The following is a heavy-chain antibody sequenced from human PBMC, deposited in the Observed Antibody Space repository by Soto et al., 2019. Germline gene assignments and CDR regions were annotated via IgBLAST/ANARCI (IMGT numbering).Heavy chain of an antibody. CDR1: GFTFSSYG. D-gene: IGHD3-9*01. CDR2: IWYDGSNK. Sequence: QVQLVESGGGVVQPGRSLRLSCAASGFTFSSYGTHWVRQAPGKGLEWVAVIWYDGSNKYYADSVKGRFTISRDNSKNTLYLQMNSLRAEDTAVYYCARGRYFDWLSLWDYYYYMDVWGKGTTVTVSS. CDR3: ARGRYFDWLSLWDYYYYMDV. J-gene: IGHJ6*03. V-gene: IGHV3-33*01.